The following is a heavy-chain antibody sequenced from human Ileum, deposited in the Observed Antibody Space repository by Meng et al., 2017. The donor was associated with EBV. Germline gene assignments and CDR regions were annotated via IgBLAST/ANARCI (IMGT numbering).Heavy chain of an antibody. J-gene: IGHJ4*02. CDR3: ARRYYGVPFDS. D-gene: IGHD3-3*01. V-gene: IGHV4-39*01. Sequence: QLQPQESDPGLVKPSETLSLTCAVSGDSISSSNHWWGWIRQPPGKGLEWVGTIYYSGSTFYNPSLKSRVTISLDTSKNQFSLKVSSVTAADTAVYYCARRYYGVPFDSWGQGTLVTVSS. CDR1: GDSISSSNHW. CDR2: IYYSGST.